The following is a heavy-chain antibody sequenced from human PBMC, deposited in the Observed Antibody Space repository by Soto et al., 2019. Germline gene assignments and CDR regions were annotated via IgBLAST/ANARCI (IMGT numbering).Heavy chain of an antibody. V-gene: IGHV3-48*02. Sequence: SLRRSCAVSVYSLTTYSLTWVRQAPGKGLEWISYVSSSGATIHYADSVRGRFTNSRDHARNSLYLQMNSLSDEDTAVYYCTRDGLPKNVLVPVEGMDV. CDR2: VSSSGATI. D-gene: IGHD2-2*01. CDR1: VYSLTTYS. J-gene: IGHJ6*01. CDR3: TRDGLPKNVLVPVEGMDV.